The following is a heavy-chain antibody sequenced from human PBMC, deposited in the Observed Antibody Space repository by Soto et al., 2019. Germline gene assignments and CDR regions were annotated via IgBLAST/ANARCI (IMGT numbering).Heavy chain of an antibody. CDR3: VRDIRITMVRGPSPGF. D-gene: IGHD3-10*01. J-gene: IGHJ4*02. Sequence: PGGSLRLSCAASGFTFSSYGMHWVRQAPGKGLEWVAVIWYDGSNKYYADSVKDRFTISRDNSKNTLYLQMNSLRDEDTAVYYCVRDIRITMVRGPSPGFWGQGTLVTVSS. CDR1: GFTFSSYG. CDR2: IWYDGSNK. V-gene: IGHV3-33*01.